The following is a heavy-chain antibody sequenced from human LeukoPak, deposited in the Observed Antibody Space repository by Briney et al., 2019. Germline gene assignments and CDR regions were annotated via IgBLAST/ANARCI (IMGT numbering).Heavy chain of an antibody. D-gene: IGHD3-9*01. CDR3: AKSDRMTGTPLVDY. J-gene: IGHJ4*02. V-gene: IGHV3-23*01. Sequence: GGSLRLPCAASGFTFSNYAMMWVRQAPGKGLEWVSGISGGGGYTYYADSVKGRFTISRDNSKNTLYLQMNSLRAEDTAVYYCAKSDRMTGTPLVDYWGQGTLVTVSS. CDR1: GFTFSNYA. CDR2: ISGGGGYT.